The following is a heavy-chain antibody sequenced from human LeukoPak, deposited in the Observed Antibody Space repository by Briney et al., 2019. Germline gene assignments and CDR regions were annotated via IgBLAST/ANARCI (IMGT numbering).Heavy chain of an antibody. D-gene: IGHD4-17*01. J-gene: IGHJ4*02. Sequence: PSETLSLTCTVSGGSISSGGYYWSWIRQHPGKGLEWIGYIYYSGSTYYNPSLKSRVTISVDTSKNQFSLKLSSVTATDTAVYYCARGDYGDYVFDYWGQGTLVTVSS. CDR2: IYYSGST. V-gene: IGHV4-31*03. CDR1: GGSISSGGYY. CDR3: ARGDYGDYVFDY.